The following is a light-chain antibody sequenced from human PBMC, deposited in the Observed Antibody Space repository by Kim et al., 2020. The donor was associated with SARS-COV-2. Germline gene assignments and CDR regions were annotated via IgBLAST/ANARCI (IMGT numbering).Light chain of an antibody. CDR2: LAS. V-gene: IGKV1-5*03. CDR1: ENIGTW. CDR3: QHYSRFPYS. J-gene: IGKJ2*01. Sequence: ASVGDRATITCRASENIGTWLAWYQQKPGRAPRLLIYLASTLETGVPSRFSGTGSGTEFSLSSTSLQPDDFATYYCQHYSRFPYSFGQGTKLEI.